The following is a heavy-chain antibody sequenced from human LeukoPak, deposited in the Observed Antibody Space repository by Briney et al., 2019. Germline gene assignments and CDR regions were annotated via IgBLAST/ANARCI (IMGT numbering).Heavy chain of an antibody. D-gene: IGHD3-10*01. V-gene: IGHV4-59*08. Sequence: PSETLSLTCTVSGGSISSYYWSWIRQPPGKGLEWIGYIYYSGSTNYNPSLKSRVTISVDTSKNQFSLELSSVTAADTAVYYCARGYYGSGSYFDYWGQGTLVTVSS. CDR2: IYYSGST. CDR1: GGSISSYY. J-gene: IGHJ4*02. CDR3: ARGYYGSGSYFDY.